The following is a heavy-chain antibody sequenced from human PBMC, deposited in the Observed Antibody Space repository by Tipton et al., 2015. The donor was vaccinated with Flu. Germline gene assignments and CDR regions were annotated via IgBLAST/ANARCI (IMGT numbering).Heavy chain of an antibody. J-gene: IGHJ5*02. Sequence: QLVQSGAEAKKPGASVKVSCKASGYTFTSYDINWVRQATGQGLEWMGWMNPNSGNTGYAQKFQGRVTTTRNTSISTAYMELSSLRSEDTAVYYCARGLKFMERGVIRRNCFGPWGQGPRVCVSS. CDR3: ARGLKFMERGVIRRNCFGP. V-gene: IGHV1-8*01. CDR2: MNPNSGNT. CDR1: GYTFTSYD. D-gene: IGHD3-10*01.